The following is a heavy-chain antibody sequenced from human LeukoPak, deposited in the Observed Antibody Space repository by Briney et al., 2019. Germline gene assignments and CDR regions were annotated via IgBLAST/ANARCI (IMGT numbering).Heavy chain of an antibody. CDR2: INPNSGGT. Sequence: GASVKVFCKASGYTFTGYYMHWVRQAPGQGLEWMGWINPNSGGTNYAQKFQGRVTMTRDTSISTAYMELRSLRSDDTAVYYCAGVRYDILTGYYGWFDPWGQGTLVTVSS. V-gene: IGHV1-2*02. CDR1: GYTFTGYY. D-gene: IGHD3-9*01. CDR3: AGVRYDILTGYYGWFDP. J-gene: IGHJ5*02.